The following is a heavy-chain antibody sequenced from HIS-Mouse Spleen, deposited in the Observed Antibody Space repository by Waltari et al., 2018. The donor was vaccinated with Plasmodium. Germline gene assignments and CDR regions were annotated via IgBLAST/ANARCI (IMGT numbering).Heavy chain of an antibody. CDR3: ARDERGGYYFDY. Sequence: EVQLVASGGGLVKPGGSLRLSCAASGFTFSSFGMNWFCQAPGKGLEWVSSISSSSSYIYYADSVKGRFTISRDNAKNSLYLQMNSLRAEDTAVYYCARDERGGYYFDYWGQGTLVTVSS. CDR1: GFTFSSFG. J-gene: IGHJ4*02. D-gene: IGHD3-10*01. V-gene: IGHV3-21*01. CDR2: ISSSSSYI.